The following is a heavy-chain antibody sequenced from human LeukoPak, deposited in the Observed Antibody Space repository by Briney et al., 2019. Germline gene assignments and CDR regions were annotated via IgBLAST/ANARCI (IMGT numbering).Heavy chain of an antibody. CDR1: GGSISSGGYY. J-gene: IGHJ6*03. V-gene: IGHV4-31*03. CDR2: IYYSGST. D-gene: IGHD3-3*01. CDR3: ARTYYDFWSGYYYYYYYYMDV. Sequence: SETLSLTCTVSGGSISSGGYYWSWIRQHPGKGLEWIGYIYYSGSTYYNPSLKSRVIISVDTSKNQFSLKLSSVTAADTAVYYCARTYYDFWSGYYYYYYYYMDVWGKGTTVTVSS.